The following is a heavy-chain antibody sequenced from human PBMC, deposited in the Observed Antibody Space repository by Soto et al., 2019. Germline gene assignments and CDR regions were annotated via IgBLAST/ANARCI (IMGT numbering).Heavy chain of an antibody. CDR2: IIPIFGTA. CDR1: GGTFSSYA. J-gene: IGHJ4*02. Sequence: QVQLVQSGAEVKKPGSSVKVSCKASGGTFSSYAISWVRQAPGQGLEWMGGIIPIFGTANYAQKFQGRVTIAADESKSIAYMELRSLRSEDTAVYYCARDESPRDCSGGSCYLCWGQGTLVTVSS. CDR3: ARDESPRDCSGGSCYLC. V-gene: IGHV1-69*01. D-gene: IGHD2-15*01.